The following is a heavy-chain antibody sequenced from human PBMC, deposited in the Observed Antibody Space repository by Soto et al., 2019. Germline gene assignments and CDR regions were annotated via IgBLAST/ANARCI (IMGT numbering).Heavy chain of an antibody. CDR1: GFSLNNYG. CDR3: ARDLWSVALDV. Sequence: QEQLVESGGGVVQPGRSLTLSCAASGFSLNNYGMHWVRQAPGKGLEWVAVIWYDGINGYYADSVKGRFTISRDMSKNTVYLQMDSLRAEDTAIYYCARDLWSVALDVWGQGTTVTVSS. V-gene: IGHV3-33*01. J-gene: IGHJ6*02. D-gene: IGHD2-15*01. CDR2: IWYDGING.